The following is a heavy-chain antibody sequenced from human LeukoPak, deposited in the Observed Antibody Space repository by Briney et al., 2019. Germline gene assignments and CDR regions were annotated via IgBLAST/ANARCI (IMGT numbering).Heavy chain of an antibody. V-gene: IGHV1-2*02. D-gene: IGHD6-13*01. CDR2: INPNSGDT. J-gene: IGHJ6*03. CDR1: GYTFSDYY. Sequence: ASVKVSCKTSGYTFSDYYIHWIRQAPGQGLEWVGWINPNSGDTDYAQKFQGRVTVTRDTSISTAYMELGRLRSDDTAVYYCARDAHYEMPQHLVLDYMDVWGQGTTVSVSS. CDR3: ARDAHYEMPQHLVLDYMDV.